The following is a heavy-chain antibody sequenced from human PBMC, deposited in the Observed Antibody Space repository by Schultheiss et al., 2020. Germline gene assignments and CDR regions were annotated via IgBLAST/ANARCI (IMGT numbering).Heavy chain of an antibody. V-gene: IGHV3-48*04. CDR2: ISSSGSTI. CDR3: ARDDLGDYYYYYGMDV. J-gene: IGHJ6*02. CDR1: GFTFSSSW. Sequence: GESLKISCAASGFTFSSSWMHWVCQAPGKGLEWVSYISSSGSTIYYADSVKGRFTISRDNAKNSLYLQMNSLRAEDTAVYYCARDDLGDYYYYYGMDVWGQGTTVTVSS.